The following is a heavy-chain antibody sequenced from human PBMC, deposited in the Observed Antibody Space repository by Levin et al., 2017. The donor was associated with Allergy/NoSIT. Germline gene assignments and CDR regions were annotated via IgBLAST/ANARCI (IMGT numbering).Heavy chain of an antibody. V-gene: IGHV3-23*01. J-gene: IGHJ5*02. Sequence: GGSLRLSCAASGFNFSSYAMTWVRQAPGKGLEWVSAISTDGDSTYYADSVKGRFTISRDNSKNTLYLQMNSLRAEDTAVYYCAKDGSFWSSYYRYNWFDPWGQGTLVTVSS. CDR3: AKDGSFWSSYYRYNWFDP. CDR2: ISTDGDST. D-gene: IGHD3-3*01. CDR1: GFNFSSYA.